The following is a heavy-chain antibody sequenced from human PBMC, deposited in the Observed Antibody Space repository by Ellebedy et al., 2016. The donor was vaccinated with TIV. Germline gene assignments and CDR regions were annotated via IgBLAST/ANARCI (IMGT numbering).Heavy chain of an antibody. V-gene: IGHV3-73*01. Sequence: GESLKISCAASGFTFSGSAMHWVRQASGKGLEWVGRIRSKANSYATAYAASVKGRFTISRDNSKNTLYLQMNSLRAEDTAVYYCGKRDNRASINPTQNWGQGTLVTVSS. CDR1: GFTFSGSA. J-gene: IGHJ4*02. CDR2: IRSKANSYAT. CDR3: GKRDNRASINPTQN. D-gene: IGHD1-14*01.